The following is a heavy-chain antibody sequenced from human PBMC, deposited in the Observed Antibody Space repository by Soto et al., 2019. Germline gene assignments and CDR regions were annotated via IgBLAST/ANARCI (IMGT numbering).Heavy chain of an antibody. CDR2: ISGSGGST. D-gene: IGHD2-2*01. CDR1: GGTIVSHG. Sequence: VPLRLRCTVSGGTIVSHGVRWIRKEQGKGLDWVSAISGSGGSTYYADSVKGRFTISRDNSKNTLYLQMNSLRAEDTAVYYCAKESVIVVVPGARKKNYYMAVWGKGTTVPVSS. CDR3: AKESVIVVVPGARKKNYYMAV. V-gene: IGHV3-23*01. J-gene: IGHJ6*03.